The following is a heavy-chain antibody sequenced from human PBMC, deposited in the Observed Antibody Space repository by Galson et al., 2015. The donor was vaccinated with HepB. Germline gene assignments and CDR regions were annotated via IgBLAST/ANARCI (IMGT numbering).Heavy chain of an antibody. Sequence: SVKVSCKVSGYTLTELSMHWVRQAPGKGLEWMGGFDPEDGETIYAQKFQGRVTMTEDTSTDTAYMELSSLRSEDTAVYYRATALAVATTGGIYYYYGMDVWGQGTTVTVSS. CDR1: GYTLTELS. CDR3: ATALAVATTGGIYYYYGMDV. D-gene: IGHD6-19*01. V-gene: IGHV1-24*01. J-gene: IGHJ6*02. CDR2: FDPEDGET.